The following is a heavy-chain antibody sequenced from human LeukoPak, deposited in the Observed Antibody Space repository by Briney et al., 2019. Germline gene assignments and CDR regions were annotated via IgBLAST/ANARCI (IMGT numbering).Heavy chain of an antibody. CDR3: AKAGCSTTTCYLNC. Sequence: GGSLRLSCAASGFTFDEYAIHWVRHAPGKGLEWVSGISWNSGIIGYADSVKGRFTISRDNAKNSLYLQMNSLRAEDTALYYCAKAGCSTTTCYLNCWGQGTLVTVSS. CDR1: GFTFDEYA. CDR2: ISWNSGII. J-gene: IGHJ4*02. V-gene: IGHV3-9*01. D-gene: IGHD2-2*01.